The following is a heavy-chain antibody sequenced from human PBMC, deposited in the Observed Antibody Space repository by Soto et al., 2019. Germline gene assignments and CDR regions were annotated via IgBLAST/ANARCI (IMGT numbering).Heavy chain of an antibody. Sequence: QVQLVQSGAEMKEPGSSVKVSCKTSGGTFSSSAISWLRQAPGQGLEWMGGIIPLFRTPDYAQKFQGRFTIAADESTSTAYMELSSLRSEDTAVYYCARDNDRLQLGGNYYYILDVWGQGPTITVSS. D-gene: IGHD4-4*01. J-gene: IGHJ6*02. CDR3: ARDNDRLQLGGNYYYILDV. CDR2: IIPLFRTP. CDR1: GGTFSSSA. V-gene: IGHV1-69*12.